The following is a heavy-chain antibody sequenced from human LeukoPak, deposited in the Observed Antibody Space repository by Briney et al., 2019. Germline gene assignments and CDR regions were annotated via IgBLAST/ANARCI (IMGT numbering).Heavy chain of an antibody. D-gene: IGHD5-24*01. J-gene: IGHJ4*02. CDR3: ARGEPRDGFKD. Sequence: PSETLSLTCTVSSGSISTYYWNWIRQPAGKGLEWIGRFYTSGYTFFNPSLKSRVTMSVDTSKNQFSLKVTSVTAADTAVYYCARGEPRDGFKDWGQGTLVTVSS. V-gene: IGHV4-4*07. CDR2: FYTSGYT. CDR1: SGSISTYY.